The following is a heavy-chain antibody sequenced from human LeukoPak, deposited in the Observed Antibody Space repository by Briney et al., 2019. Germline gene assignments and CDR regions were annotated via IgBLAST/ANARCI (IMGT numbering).Heavy chain of an antibody. CDR3: AKEMKGLTAGVQITRLELDS. V-gene: IGHV3-9*01. Sequence: GGSLRLSCAASGFTFSNYGMHWVRQAPGKGLEWVSGITWNSGNIGYADSVKGRFTIARDNAKNSLYLQMNSLRPEDTALYYCAKEMKGLTAGVQITRLELDSWGQGTLVTVSS. CDR2: ITWNSGNI. D-gene: IGHD1-1*01. J-gene: IGHJ4*02. CDR1: GFTFSNYG.